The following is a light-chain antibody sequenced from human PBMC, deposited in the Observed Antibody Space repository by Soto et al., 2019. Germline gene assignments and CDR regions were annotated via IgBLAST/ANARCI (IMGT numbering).Light chain of an antibody. J-gene: IGKJ5*01. Sequence: DIQMTQAPSSLSASLGDRVTITCRASQGIRNDLGWYQQKPGKAPKLLIYEASTLQSGVPSRFSGSGSGTEFTLTISGLLPEDFAAYHCQQLYTLPFTCGQGTRLEI. CDR3: QQLYTLPFT. V-gene: IGKV1-17*01. CDR2: EAS. CDR1: QGIRND.